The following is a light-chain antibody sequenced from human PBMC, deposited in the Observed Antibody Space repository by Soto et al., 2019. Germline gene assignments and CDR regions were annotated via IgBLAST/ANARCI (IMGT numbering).Light chain of an antibody. Sequence: EIVLTQSPATLSLSPGERATLSCRASESVSSYLAWYQQKPGQAPRLLIYDASNRATGIPARFSGSGSGTDFPLTISSPETEDLAVYYCQQRSNSPYTFGQGTKLEIK. CDR2: DAS. CDR1: ESVSSY. J-gene: IGKJ2*01. CDR3: QQRSNSPYT. V-gene: IGKV3-11*01.